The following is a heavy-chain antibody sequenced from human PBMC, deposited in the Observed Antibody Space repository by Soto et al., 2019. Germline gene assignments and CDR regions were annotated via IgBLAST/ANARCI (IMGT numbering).Heavy chain of an antibody. Sequence: QVQLVESGGGVVQPGRSLRLSCAASGFTFSSYGMHWVRQAPGKGLEWVAVISYDGSNKYYADSVKGRFTISRDNSKNTLYLQMNSLRAEDTAVYYCAKDQRPNLWFGEEGNGGMDVWGQGTTVTVSS. J-gene: IGHJ6*02. CDR2: ISYDGSNK. CDR1: GFTFSSYG. D-gene: IGHD3-10*01. V-gene: IGHV3-30*18. CDR3: AKDQRPNLWFGEEGNGGMDV.